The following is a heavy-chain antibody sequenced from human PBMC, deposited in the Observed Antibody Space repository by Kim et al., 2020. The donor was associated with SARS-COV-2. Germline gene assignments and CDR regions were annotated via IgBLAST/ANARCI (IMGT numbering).Heavy chain of an antibody. V-gene: IGHV3-30*03. D-gene: IGHD2-15*01. CDR3: VRGAAVTLTSTELYYFDH. CDR1: GFIFRSYG. CDR2: ISYGGANR. Sequence: GGSLRLSCSASGFIFRSYGIHWVRQAPGKGLEWVSIISYGGANRYYADSVRGRFTISRDNSKNTVFLQMNSLGTDDSAVYYCVRGAAVTLTSTELYYFDHWGQGILVTVSS. J-gene: IGHJ4*02.